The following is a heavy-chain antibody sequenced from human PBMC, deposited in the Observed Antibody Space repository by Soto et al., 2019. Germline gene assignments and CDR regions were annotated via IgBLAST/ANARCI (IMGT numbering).Heavy chain of an antibody. Sequence: QVQLVQSGAEVKKPGASVKVSCKTSGYTFTSYDINWVRQATGQGLEWMGWMNPNSGNTGYAQKFQGRVTMTRNTYIRTPYGGWNSLRSGDTAVYYWGRGGRLCSGGSCYSGNAGRGVWAQGATITFSS. D-gene: IGHD2-15*01. CDR1: GYTFTSYD. J-gene: IGHJ6*02. CDR2: MNPNSGNT. V-gene: IGHV1-8*01. CDR3: GRGGRLCSGGSCYSGNAGRGV.